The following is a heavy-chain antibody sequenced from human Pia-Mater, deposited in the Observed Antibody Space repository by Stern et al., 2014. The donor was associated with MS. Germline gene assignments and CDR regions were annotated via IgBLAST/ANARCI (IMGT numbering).Heavy chain of an antibody. CDR1: GYTFTSNK. J-gene: IGHJ4*02. V-gene: IGHV1-46*01. D-gene: IGHD6-19*01. CDR2: IKPGGGST. Sequence: QMQLVQSGAGVKKPGASVTVSCKAFGYTFTSNKMHWVRQAPGQGLEWMGIIKPGGGSTRYAQKLQVRVTMTRDTSTSTVYMELTSLRSEDTAVYSCARDNVGWSVDSWGQGTLVIVSS. CDR3: ARDNVGWSVDS.